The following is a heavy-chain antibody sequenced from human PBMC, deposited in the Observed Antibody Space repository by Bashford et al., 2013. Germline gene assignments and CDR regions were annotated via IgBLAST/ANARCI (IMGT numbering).Heavy chain of an antibody. CDR3: ARVAPSIVVEWFDP. J-gene: IGHJ5*02. CDR2: IIPILGIA. Sequence: WVRQAPGQGLEWMGGIIPILGIANYAQKFQGRVTITADKSTSTAYMELSSLRSEDTAVYYCARVAPSIVVEWFDPWGQGTLVTVSS. V-gene: IGHV1-69*10. D-gene: IGHD3-22*01.